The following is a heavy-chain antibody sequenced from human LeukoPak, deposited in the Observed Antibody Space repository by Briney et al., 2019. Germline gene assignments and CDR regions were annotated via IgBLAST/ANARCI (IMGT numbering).Heavy chain of an antibody. CDR3: AKVLTGSQDY. Sequence: GGSLRLSCAASGFTFGSYAMTWVRQAPGKGLEWVSTITGGGENTYYADSVRGRFTISRDNSKTTLHLQMNGLRAEDTAVYYCAKVLTGSQDYWGQGTLVTVSS. CDR2: ITGGGENT. J-gene: IGHJ4*02. D-gene: IGHD7-27*01. V-gene: IGHV3-23*01. CDR1: GFTFGSYA.